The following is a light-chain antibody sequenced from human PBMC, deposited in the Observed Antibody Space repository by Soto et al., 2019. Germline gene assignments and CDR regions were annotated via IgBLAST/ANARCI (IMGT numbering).Light chain of an antibody. V-gene: IGLV2-23*01. J-gene: IGLJ2*01. CDR2: EGS. CDR1: SSDVGSYNL. CDR3: CSYAGSSLLGV. Sequence: QSALTQPASVSGSPGQSITISCTGTSSDVGSYNLVSWYQQHPGKAPKLMIYEGSKRPSGVSNRFSGSKSGNTASLTISGLQAEDEADYYYCSYAGSSLLGVFGGGTKLTVL.